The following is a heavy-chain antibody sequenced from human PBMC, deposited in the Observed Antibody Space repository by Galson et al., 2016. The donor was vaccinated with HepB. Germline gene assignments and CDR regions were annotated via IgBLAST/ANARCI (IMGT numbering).Heavy chain of an antibody. D-gene: IGHD3-16*01. CDR2: IVPMLDTA. CDR1: GGTFNSHS. Sequence: SVKVSCKASGGTFNSHSISWVRQAPGQGLEWMGGIVPMLDTAKYAQRFQGRVTITADRSVSTAYMQLSSLRSDDTAVYFCARKKIGDAMDVWGQGTAVTVSS. J-gene: IGHJ6*02. V-gene: IGHV1-69*06. CDR3: ARKKIGDAMDV.